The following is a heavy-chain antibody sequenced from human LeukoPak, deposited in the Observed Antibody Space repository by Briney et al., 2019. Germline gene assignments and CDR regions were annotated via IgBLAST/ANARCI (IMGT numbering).Heavy chain of an antibody. V-gene: IGHV4-59*01. CDR3: VRDEVGAGLDY. Sequence: PSETLSLTCTVSGGSISSYYWSWIRQPPGKGLEWIGYIYYSGSTNYNPSLKSRVTISVDTSKNQFSLKLSSVTAADTAVYYCVRDEVGAGLDYWGQGALCTASS. CDR1: GGSISSYY. J-gene: IGHJ4*02. CDR2: IYYSGST. D-gene: IGHD3-16*01.